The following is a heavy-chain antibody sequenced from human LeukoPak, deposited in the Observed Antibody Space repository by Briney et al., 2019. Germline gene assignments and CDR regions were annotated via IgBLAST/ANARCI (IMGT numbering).Heavy chain of an antibody. D-gene: IGHD2-21*02. CDR1: GFTFSSYG. J-gene: IGHJ3*02. Sequence: GGSLRLSCAASGFTFSSYGMHWVRQAPGKGLEWVAVIWYDGSNKFYADSVKGRFTISRDNSKNTLYLQMNSLRAEDTAVYYCAKAYCGGDCYSLVGAFDIWGQGTMVTVSS. CDR2: IWYDGSNK. CDR3: AKAYCGGDCYSLVGAFDI. V-gene: IGHV3-33*06.